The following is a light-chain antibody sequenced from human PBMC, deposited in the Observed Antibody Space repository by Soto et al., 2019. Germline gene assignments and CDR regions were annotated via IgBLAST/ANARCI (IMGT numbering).Light chain of an antibody. Sequence: QSALTQPASVSGSPGQSITISCTGTSSDVGGYNYVSWYQQHPGKAPKLMIYDVSNRPSGVSNRFSGSKSGNTASLTISGLQAEEEADYYCSSYTSSSTLVFGTGTKVT. CDR1: SSDVGGYNY. CDR2: DVS. J-gene: IGLJ1*01. CDR3: SSYTSSSTLV. V-gene: IGLV2-14*01.